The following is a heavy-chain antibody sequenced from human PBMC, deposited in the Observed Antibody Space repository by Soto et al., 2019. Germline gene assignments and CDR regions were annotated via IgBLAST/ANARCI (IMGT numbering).Heavy chain of an antibody. J-gene: IGHJ3*01. Sequence: ASVKVSCKASGYTFTSYYMHWVRQAPGQGLEWMGIINPSGGSTSYAQKFQGRVTMTRDTSTSTVYMELRSLRSEDTAVYYCARAVGAIFGVALRVPHAFDVWGEGTMVTVTS. D-gene: IGHD3-3*01. CDR3: ARAVGAIFGVALRVPHAFDV. CDR2: INPSGGST. CDR1: GYTFTSYY. V-gene: IGHV1-46*03.